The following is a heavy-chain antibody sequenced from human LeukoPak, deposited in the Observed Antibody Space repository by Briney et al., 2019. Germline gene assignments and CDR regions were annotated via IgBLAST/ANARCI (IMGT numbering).Heavy chain of an antibody. CDR2: ISTSSSYI. CDR3: ANNYGDYDY. Sequence: GGSLRLSCAASGFTFSTYSMTWVRQAPGKALEWVSSISTSSSYIYYADSVKGRFTISRDNAKNSLYLQMNSLRAEDTAVYYCANNYGDYDYWGQGTLVTVSS. J-gene: IGHJ4*02. D-gene: IGHD4-17*01. V-gene: IGHV3-21*01. CDR1: GFTFSTYS.